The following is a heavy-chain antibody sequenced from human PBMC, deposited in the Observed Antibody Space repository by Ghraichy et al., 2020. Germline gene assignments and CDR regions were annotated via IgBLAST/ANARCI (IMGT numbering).Heavy chain of an antibody. V-gene: IGHV1-8*01. CDR1: GYTFTSYD. Sequence: ASVKVSCKASGYTFTSYDINWVRQATGQGLEWMGWMNPNSGNTGYAQKFQGRVTMTRNTSISRAYMELSSLRSEDTAVYYCARMSSSTSWPYYYYYGMDVWGQGTTVTVSS. CDR3: ARMSSSTSWPYYYYYGMDV. CDR2: MNPNSGNT. J-gene: IGHJ6*02. D-gene: IGHD2-2*01.